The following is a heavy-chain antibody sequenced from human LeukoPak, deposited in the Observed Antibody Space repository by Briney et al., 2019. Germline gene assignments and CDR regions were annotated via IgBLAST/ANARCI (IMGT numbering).Heavy chain of an antibody. CDR3: RAEVYGGNSGAYYFDY. D-gene: IGHD4-23*01. CDR2: IQSKTDGGTT. J-gene: IGHJ4*02. V-gene: IGHV3-15*01. CDR1: GFTFSNAW. Sequence: PGGSLRLSCAASGFTFSNAWMSWVRQAPGKGLEWVGRIQSKTDGGTTDYAAPVKGRFTISRDDSKNTLYLQMNSLKTEDTALYYCRAEVYGGNSGAYYFDYWGQGTLVTVSS.